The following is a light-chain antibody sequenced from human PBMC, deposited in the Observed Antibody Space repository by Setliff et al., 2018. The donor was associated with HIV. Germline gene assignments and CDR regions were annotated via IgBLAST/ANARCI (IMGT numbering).Light chain of an antibody. CDR3: TSYTSSDTYV. J-gene: IGLJ1*01. CDR2: DFT. CDR1: KSDVGGYNY. V-gene: IGLV2-14*03. Sequence: QSALTQPASVSAAPELAITISCTGTKSDVGGYNYVSWYLQESGKAPKLIMYDFTSRPSGISNRFSGSQSGNTASLTISGLRTEDEGTYYCTSYTSSDTYVFGTGTKVTVL.